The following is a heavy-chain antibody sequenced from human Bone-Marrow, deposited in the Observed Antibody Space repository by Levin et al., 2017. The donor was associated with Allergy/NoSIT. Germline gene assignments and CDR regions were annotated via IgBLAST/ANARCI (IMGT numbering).Heavy chain of an antibody. J-gene: IGHJ4*02. V-gene: IGHV4-39*01. D-gene: IGHD6-19*01. CDR2: IYYSGST. CDR3: ARLAVACSHFDY. CDR1: GGSISSSSYY. Sequence: SETLSLTCTVSGGSISSSSYYWGWIRQPPGKGLEWIGSIYYSGSTYYNPSLKSRVTISVDTSKNQFSLKLSSVTAADTAVYYCARLAVACSHFDYWGQGTLVTVSS.